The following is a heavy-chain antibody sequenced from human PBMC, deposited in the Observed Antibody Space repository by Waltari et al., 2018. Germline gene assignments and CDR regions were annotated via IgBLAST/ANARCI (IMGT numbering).Heavy chain of an antibody. D-gene: IGHD5-18*01. V-gene: IGHV3-74*01. CDR2: INNDGGDT. Sequence: EVHLVESGGGFVQPGGSLRLSCAASGFTFRPSWMHWVRQAPGKGLVWVSRINNDGGDTDYADSVKGRFTISRDNAKNTLFLEMNSLRAEDTAVYYCAREVDTALAYYFDNWGQGTLVTVSS. CDR1: GFTFRPSW. CDR3: AREVDTALAYYFDN. J-gene: IGHJ4*02.